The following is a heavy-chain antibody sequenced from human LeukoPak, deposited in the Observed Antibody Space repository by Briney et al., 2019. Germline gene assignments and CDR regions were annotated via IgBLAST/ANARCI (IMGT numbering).Heavy chain of an antibody. J-gene: IGHJ4*02. Sequence: PGGSLRLSCAASGFTFDDYAMHWVRQPPGKGLEWVSVIYSGGSTYYADSVKGRFTISRDNSKNTLYLQMNSLRAEDTAVYYCARSSAITGSSWYPPSYNFDYWGQGTLVTVSS. D-gene: IGHD6-13*01. CDR2: IYSGGST. V-gene: IGHV3-53*01. CDR3: ARSSAITGSSWYPPSYNFDY. CDR1: GFTFDDYA.